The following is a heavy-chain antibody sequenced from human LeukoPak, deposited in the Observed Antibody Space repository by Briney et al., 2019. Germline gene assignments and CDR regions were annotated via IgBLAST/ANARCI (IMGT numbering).Heavy chain of an antibody. J-gene: IGHJ4*02. CDR2: IYYSGST. D-gene: IGHD3-22*01. V-gene: IGHV4-39*07. CDR1: GGSISSSSYY. Sequence: PSETLSLTCTVSGGSISSSSYYWGWIRQPPGKGLEWIGSIYYSGSTYYNPSLKSRVTISVDTSKNQFSLKLSSVTAADTAVYYCAIEGYYYDSSGYYDYWGQGTLVTVSS. CDR3: AIEGYYYDSSGYYDY.